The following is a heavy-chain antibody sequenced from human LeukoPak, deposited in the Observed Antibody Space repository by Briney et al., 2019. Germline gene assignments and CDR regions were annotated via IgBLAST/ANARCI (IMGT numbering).Heavy chain of an antibody. J-gene: IGHJ4*02. V-gene: IGHV4-39*01. CDR2: TFHHTGNS. CDR1: AASVSSVTHS. Sequence: KASETLSRTCTVSAASVSSVTHSWGWVRQAPGKGVEWIVTTFHHTGNSSYTQSLQSRLTVSTDTSKNQASLNLTTLTAADTAAYYCARVGIAARHFDYWGQGTLVTVSS. D-gene: IGHD6-6*01. CDR3: ARVGIAARHFDY.